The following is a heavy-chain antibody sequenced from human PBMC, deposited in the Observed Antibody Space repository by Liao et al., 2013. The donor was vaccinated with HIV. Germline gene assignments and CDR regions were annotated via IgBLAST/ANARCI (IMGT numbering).Heavy chain of an antibody. V-gene: IGHV4-39*07. Sequence: QVQLQESGPGLVKPSQTLSLTCTVSGGSISSGSYYWSWIRQPPGKGLEWIGEINHSGSTNYNPSLKSRVTISVDTSKNQFSLKLSSVTAADTAVYYCARGGYSSGWYRSPFDYWGQGTLVTVSS. CDR3: ARGGYSSGWYRSPFDY. J-gene: IGHJ4*02. CDR2: INHSGST. D-gene: IGHD6-19*01. CDR1: GGSISSGSYY.